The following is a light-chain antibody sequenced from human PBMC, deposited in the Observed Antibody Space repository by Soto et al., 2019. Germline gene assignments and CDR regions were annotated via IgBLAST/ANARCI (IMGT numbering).Light chain of an antibody. J-gene: IGKJ3*01. CDR2: GAS. CDR3: QQYNNWPT. CDR1: QSVSSN. V-gene: IGKV3-15*01. Sequence: EIVMPQSPATLSVSPGERATLSCRASQSVSSNLAWYQQKPGQAPRLLIYGASTRATGIPARFSGSGSGTEFTLTISSLQSEEFAVYYCQQYNNWPTFGPGTKVDIK.